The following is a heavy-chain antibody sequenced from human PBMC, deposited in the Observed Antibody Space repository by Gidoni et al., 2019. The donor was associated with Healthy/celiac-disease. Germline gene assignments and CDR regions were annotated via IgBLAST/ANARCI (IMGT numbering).Heavy chain of an antibody. CDR2: IIPILGIA. D-gene: IGHD1-26*01. Sequence: QVQLVQSGAEVKKPGSSVKVSCKASGGTFSSYTISWVRQAPGQGLEWMGRIIPILGIANYAQKFQGRVTITADKSTSTAYMELSSLRSEDTAVYYCARDPGSYYEGVLDYWGQGTLVTVSS. CDR3: ARDPGSYYEGVLDY. J-gene: IGHJ4*02. CDR1: GGTFSSYT. V-gene: IGHV1-69*08.